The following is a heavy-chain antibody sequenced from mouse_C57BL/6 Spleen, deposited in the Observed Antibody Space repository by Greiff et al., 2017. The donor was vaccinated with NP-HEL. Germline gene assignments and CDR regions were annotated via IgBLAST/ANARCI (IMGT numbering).Heavy chain of an antibody. CDR1: GYAFSSSW. CDR3: ARRLDD. J-gene: IGHJ2*01. V-gene: IGHV1-82*01. CDR2: LYRGDGDR. Sequence: QVQLQQSGPSLAKPGAEGKGAGRASGYAFSSSWMNWVKQRPGQGLQWLGRLYRGDGDRIYNGKFKGKATLTADKSSSTAYMQLSSLTSEDSAVYICARRLDDWGKVTTLTVSS.